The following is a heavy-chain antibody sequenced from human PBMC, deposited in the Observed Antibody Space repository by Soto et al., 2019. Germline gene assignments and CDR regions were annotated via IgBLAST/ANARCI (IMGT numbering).Heavy chain of an antibody. CDR1: GGTFSSYA. CDR2: IIPIFGTA. V-gene: IGHV1-69*13. J-gene: IGHJ6*02. CDR3: ARVGGGITMVRGVIFSLYYYYGMDV. D-gene: IGHD3-10*01. Sequence: ASVKVSCKASGGTFSSYAISWVRQAPGQGLEWMGGIIPIFGTANYAQKFQGRVTITADESTSTAYMELSSLRSEDTAVYYCARVGGGITMVRGVIFSLYYYYGMDVWGQGTTVTVSS.